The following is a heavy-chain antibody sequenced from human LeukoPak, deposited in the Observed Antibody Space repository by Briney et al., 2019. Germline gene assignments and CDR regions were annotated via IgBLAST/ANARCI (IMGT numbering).Heavy chain of an antibody. V-gene: IGHV1-18*04. CDR3: ARGYGDYVGAPADYFDY. Sequence: ASVKVSCKASGYAFTSYYMHWVRQAPGQGLEWMGWISAYNGNTNYAQKLQGRVTMTTDTSTSTAYMELRSLRSDDTAVYYCARGYGDYVGAPADYFDYWGQGTLVTVSS. J-gene: IGHJ4*02. CDR2: ISAYNGNT. D-gene: IGHD4-17*01. CDR1: GYAFTSYY.